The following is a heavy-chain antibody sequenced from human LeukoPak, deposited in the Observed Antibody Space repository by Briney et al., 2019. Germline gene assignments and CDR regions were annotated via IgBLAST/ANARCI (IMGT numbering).Heavy chain of an antibody. CDR2: MYPNSGNT. V-gene: IGHV1-8*01. D-gene: IGHD2-21*02. CDR1: GYTFTSYD. CDR3: ARGLKVLRPIVVVTAYDY. J-gene: IGHJ4*02. Sequence: ASVKVSCKASGYTFTSYDINWVRQATGQGLEWMGWMYPNSGNTGYAQKFQGRVTMTRNTSISTAYMELSSLRSEDTAVYYCARGLKVLRPIVVVTAYDYWGQGTLVTVSS.